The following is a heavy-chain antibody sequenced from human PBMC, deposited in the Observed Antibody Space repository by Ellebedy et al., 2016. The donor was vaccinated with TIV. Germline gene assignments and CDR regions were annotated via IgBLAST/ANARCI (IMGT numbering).Heavy chain of an antibody. Sequence: ASVKVSCXASGYTFTSYDINWVRQAPGQGLEWMGWINPNSGGTNYAQKFQGRVTMTRDTSISTAYMELSRLRSDDTAVYYCARSDYGSGSLFDYWGQGTLVTVSS. CDR1: GYTFTSYD. CDR2: INPNSGGT. CDR3: ARSDYGSGSLFDY. D-gene: IGHD3-10*01. J-gene: IGHJ4*02. V-gene: IGHV1-2*02.